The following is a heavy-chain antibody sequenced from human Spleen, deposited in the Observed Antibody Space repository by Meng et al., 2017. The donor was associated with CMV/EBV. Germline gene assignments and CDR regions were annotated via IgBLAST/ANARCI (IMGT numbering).Heavy chain of an antibody. D-gene: IGHD2-2*01. CDR3: ARARGVPAGSYYFDF. V-gene: IGHV3-21*01. J-gene: IGHJ4*02. CDR2: ISSAGTYI. CDR1: GFTFSDSG. Sequence: SGFTFSDSGLSWVRQAPGKGLEWVSSISSAGTYIYYGNSLKGRFTISRDNAKNSLYLQMKSLRADDTAIYYCARARGVPAGSYYFDFWGQGTLVTVSS.